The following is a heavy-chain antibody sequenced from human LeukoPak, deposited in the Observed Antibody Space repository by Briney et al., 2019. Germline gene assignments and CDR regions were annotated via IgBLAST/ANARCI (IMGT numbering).Heavy chain of an antibody. CDR3: TRDMARGLFDP. J-gene: IGHJ5*02. Sequence: PGGSLRLSCVASGFNFSNYWMTWVRQAPGKGLEWVANIKEDGSEKDYVDSVKGRFTVSRDNAKNSVYLQMNSLTAEDTAVYYCTRDMARGLFDPWGQGTLVTVSS. V-gene: IGHV3-7*01. D-gene: IGHD3-10*01. CDR1: GFNFSNYW. CDR2: IKEDGSEK.